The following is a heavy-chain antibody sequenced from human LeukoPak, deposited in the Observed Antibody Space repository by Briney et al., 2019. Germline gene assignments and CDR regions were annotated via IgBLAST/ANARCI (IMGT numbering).Heavy chain of an antibody. CDR2: ISSSGSTI. V-gene: IGHV3-48*03. CDR1: GFTFSSYE. J-gene: IGHJ4*02. D-gene: IGHD3-9*01. Sequence: QAGGSLRLSCAASGFTFSSYEMNWVRQAPGKGLEWVSYISSSGSTIYYADSVEGRFTISRDNAKNSLYLQMNSLRAEDTAVYYCAPYYDILTGYPYWGQGTLVTVSS. CDR3: APYYDILTGYPY.